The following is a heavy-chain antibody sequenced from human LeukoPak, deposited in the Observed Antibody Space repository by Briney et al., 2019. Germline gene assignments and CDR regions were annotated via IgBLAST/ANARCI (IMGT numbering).Heavy chain of an antibody. CDR1: GGSISSYY. V-gene: IGHV4-59*05. D-gene: IGHD3-9*01. CDR3: AREYSYYDILTTYGYFDY. Sequence: SETLSLTCTVSGGSISSYYWSWIRQPPGKGLEWIGSIYYSGSTYYNPSLKSRVTISVDTSKNQFSLKLSSVTAADTAVYYCAREYSYYDILTTYGYFDYWGQGTLVTVSS. J-gene: IGHJ4*02. CDR2: IYYSGST.